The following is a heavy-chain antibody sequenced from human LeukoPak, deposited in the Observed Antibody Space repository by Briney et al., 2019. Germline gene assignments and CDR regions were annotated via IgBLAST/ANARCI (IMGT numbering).Heavy chain of an antibody. CDR2: ISGSGGST. V-gene: IGHV3-23*01. CDR1: GFTFSSYA. CDR3: AKHGMLRFLIDYFDY. D-gene: IGHD3-3*01. Sequence: GGSLRLSCAASGFTFSSYAMSWVRQAPGKGLEWVSAISGSGGSTYYADSVKGRFTISRDNSKNTLYLQMNSLRAEDTAVYYCAKHGMLRFLIDYFDYWGQGTLVTVSS. J-gene: IGHJ4*02.